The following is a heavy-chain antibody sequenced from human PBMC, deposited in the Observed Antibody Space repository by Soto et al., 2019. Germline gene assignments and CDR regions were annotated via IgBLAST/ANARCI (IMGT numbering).Heavy chain of an antibody. J-gene: IGHJ4*02. CDR2: ISYDGSNK. V-gene: IGHV3-30*03. Sequence: GGSLRLSCAASGFTFSTYGMHWVRQAPGKGLEWVAGISYDGSNKHYADSVKGRLTVSRDNSKNTLYLQMNSLRAEDTAVYYCARTIYDILTGSSVAIDYWGQGTLVTVSS. CDR1: GFTFSTYG. CDR3: ARTIYDILTGSSVAIDY. D-gene: IGHD3-9*01.